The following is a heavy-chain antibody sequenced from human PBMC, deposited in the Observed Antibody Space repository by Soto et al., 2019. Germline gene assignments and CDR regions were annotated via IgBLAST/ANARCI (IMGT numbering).Heavy chain of an antibody. CDR1: GYSFTSNR. CDR2: INPGDSDT. CDR3: AAVGTTYHYAMDA. V-gene: IGHV5-51*01. Sequence: PGVSLKISCKGSGYSFTSNRIGWARQRPGKGLEWMGIINPGDSDTRYSPSFQGQVTISADKSISTAYLQWSSLKASDTAMYYCAAVGTTYHYAMDAWGQGTMLTVSS. J-gene: IGHJ6*02. D-gene: IGHD1-1*01.